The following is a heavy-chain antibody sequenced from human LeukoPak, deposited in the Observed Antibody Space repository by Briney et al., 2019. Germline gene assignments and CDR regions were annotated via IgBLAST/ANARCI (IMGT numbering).Heavy chain of an antibody. CDR1: GFTVSSYY. CDR3: AKLVVGASTEGVDY. CDR2: IYSGGST. D-gene: IGHD1-26*01. J-gene: IGHJ4*02. Sequence: PGGSLRLSCEASGFTVSSYYMSWARQAQGKGLGWVSVIYSGGSTYYADSVKGRFTFSRDNSENTLYLQMNSLRREDTAVYYCAKLVVGASTEGVDYWGQGTLVTVSS. V-gene: IGHV3-53*05.